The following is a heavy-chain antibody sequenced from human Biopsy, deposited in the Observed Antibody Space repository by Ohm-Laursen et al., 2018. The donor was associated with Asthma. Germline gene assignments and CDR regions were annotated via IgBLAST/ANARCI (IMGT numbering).Heavy chain of an antibody. CDR1: GGTFSNFA. CDR3: AGPSPNRDILYYYYHMDV. V-gene: IGHV1-69*13. Sequence: SVKVSCKAPGGTFSNFAISWVRQAPGQGLEWLGGIMTVFGTTNYAQKFQGRVTITADESTSTAYMEVTSLRSEDTAIYYCAGPSPNRDILYYYYHMDVWGQGTTVIVSS. CDR2: IMTVFGTT. D-gene: IGHD3-3*02. J-gene: IGHJ6*02.